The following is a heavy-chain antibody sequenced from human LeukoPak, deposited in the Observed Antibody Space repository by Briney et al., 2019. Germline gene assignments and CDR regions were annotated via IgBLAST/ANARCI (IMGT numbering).Heavy chain of an antibody. Sequence: ASETLSLTCTVSGYSISNGYYWDWIRQSPGKGLEWIGGIYYNGRTYYNPSLKSRVNISPDTSKNQFSLKLSSVTAADTAVYYCARGVVPDYWGQGTLVTVSS. J-gene: IGHJ4*02. CDR2: IYYNGRT. CDR3: ARGVVPDY. D-gene: IGHD2-21*01. V-gene: IGHV4-38-2*02. CDR1: GYSISNGYY.